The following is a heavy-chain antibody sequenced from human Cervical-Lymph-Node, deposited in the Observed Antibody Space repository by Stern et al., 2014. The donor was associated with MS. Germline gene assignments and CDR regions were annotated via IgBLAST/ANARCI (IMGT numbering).Heavy chain of an antibody. D-gene: IGHD2-21*01. Sequence: VQLVESGAELKEPGESLRISCKTSVFNFISYWIAWGRQVPGKGLEWIGIIYPGDSDIRYSPSFPGHVTMSVDKSKTTAYLQWKSLKASDTAVYYCARWSVACDYWGQGALITVSS. CDR2: IYPGDSDI. CDR1: VFNFISYW. V-gene: IGHV5-51*03. CDR3: ARWSVACDY. J-gene: IGHJ4*02.